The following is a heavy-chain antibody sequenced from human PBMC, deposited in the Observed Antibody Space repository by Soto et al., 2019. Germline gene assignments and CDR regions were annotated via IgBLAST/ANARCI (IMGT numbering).Heavy chain of an antibody. D-gene: IGHD6-13*01. CDR2: INHSGST. V-gene: IGHV4-34*01. CDR1: GGSFSGYY. J-gene: IGHJ6*03. CDR3: ARASRYGSSSWSNYYYMDV. Sequence: SETLSLTCAVYGGSFSGYYWSWIRQPPGKGLEWIGEINHSGSTNYNPSLKSRVTISVDTSKNQFSLKLSSVTAADTAVYYCARASRYGSSSWSNYYYMDVWGKGTTVTVSS.